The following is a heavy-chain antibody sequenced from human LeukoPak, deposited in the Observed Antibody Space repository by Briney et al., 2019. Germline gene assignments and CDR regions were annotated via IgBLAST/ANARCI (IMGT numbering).Heavy chain of an antibody. CDR1: GFTVSSCE. D-gene: IGHD3-22*01. J-gene: IGHJ3*02. CDR2: ISSSGSTI. CDR3: ARIFSSGPTGHAFDI. Sequence: GGSLRLSCAASGFTVSSCEMNWVRQAPGKGLEWLSYISSSGSTIYYADSVKGRFTISRDNAKNSLYLQMNSLRAEDTAVYYCARIFSSGPTGHAFDIWGQGTMVTVSS. V-gene: IGHV3-48*03.